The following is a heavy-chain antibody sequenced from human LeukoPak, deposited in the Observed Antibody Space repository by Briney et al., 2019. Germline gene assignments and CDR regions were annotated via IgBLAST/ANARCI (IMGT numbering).Heavy chain of an antibody. J-gene: IGHJ4*02. CDR3: ASWRGMVGDY. CDR2: MNPNSGNT. D-gene: IGHD3-10*02. CDR1: GYTFSSYG. V-gene: IGHV1-8*01. Sequence: GASVKVSCKASGYTFSSYGINWVRQATGQGLEWMGWMNPNSGNTGYAQKFQGRLNMTRNTSIDTAYMELSSLRSDDTAVYYCASWRGMVGDYWGQGTLVTVSS.